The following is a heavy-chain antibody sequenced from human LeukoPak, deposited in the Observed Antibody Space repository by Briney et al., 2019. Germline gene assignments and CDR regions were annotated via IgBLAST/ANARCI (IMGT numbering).Heavy chain of an antibody. CDR2: ISAYNGNR. J-gene: IGHJ4*02. CDR3: ARGPRVIAVAGSWGGDY. V-gene: IGHV1-18*01. Sequence: GASVKVSWKASGYTFISYGISWVRQAPGQGLEWMGWISAYNGNRNYAQKLQGRVTMTTDTSTSTAYMELRSLRSDDTAVYYCARGPRVIAVAGSWGGDYWGQGTLVTVSS. CDR1: GYTFISYG. D-gene: IGHD6-19*01.